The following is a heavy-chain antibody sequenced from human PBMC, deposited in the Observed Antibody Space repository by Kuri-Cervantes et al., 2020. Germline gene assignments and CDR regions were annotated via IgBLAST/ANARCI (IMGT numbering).Heavy chain of an antibody. CDR1: GGTFSSYA. Sequence: SVKVSCKASGGTFSSYAISWVRQAPGQGLEWMGGIIPIFGTANYAQKFQGRVTMTRDTSTSTVYMELSSLRSEDTAVYYCARVSIGAIAGRIKYYYYGMDVWGQGTTVTVSS. J-gene: IGHJ6*02. D-gene: IGHD6-13*01. CDR3: ARVSIGAIAGRIKYYYYGMDV. CDR2: IIPIFGTA. V-gene: IGHV1-69*05.